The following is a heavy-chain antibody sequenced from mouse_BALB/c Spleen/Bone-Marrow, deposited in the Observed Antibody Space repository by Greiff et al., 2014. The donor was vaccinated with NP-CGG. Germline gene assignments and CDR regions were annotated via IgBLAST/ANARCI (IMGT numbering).Heavy chain of an antibody. D-gene: IGHD1-2*01. J-gene: IGHJ4*01. CDR2: IDPANGNT. Sequence: VQLQQSGAELVKPGASVKLSCTASGFTIEDSYMHWVKQRPEQGLEWIGRIDPANGNTRYDPKFQGKATITADTSSNTAYLQLSSLTSEDTAVYYCAEITAAAYYVMDYWGQGTSVTVSS. CDR3: AEITAAAYYVMDY. V-gene: IGHV14-3*02. CDR1: GFTIEDSY.